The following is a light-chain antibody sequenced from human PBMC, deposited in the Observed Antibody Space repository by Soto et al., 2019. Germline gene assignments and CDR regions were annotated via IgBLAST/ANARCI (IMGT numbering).Light chain of an antibody. CDR3: QQYGSSPRT. CDR2: GAS. J-gene: IGKJ5*01. CDR1: QSVSSSF. V-gene: IGKV3-20*01. Sequence: EIVLTQSPGTLSLSPGERATLSCRASQSVSSSFLAWYQQKVGQAPRLLIYGASSRATGIPDRFSGSGSGTDFTLTISRLEPEDFVVYYCQQYGSSPRTFGQGTRLEMK.